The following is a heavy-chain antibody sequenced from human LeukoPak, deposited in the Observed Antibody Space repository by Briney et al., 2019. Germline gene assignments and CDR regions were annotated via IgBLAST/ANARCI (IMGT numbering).Heavy chain of an antibody. CDR3: AGQGRGEYSIGNDY. D-gene: IGHD4-11*01. CDR2: IYYSGST. CDR1: GGSISSYY. V-gene: IGHV4-59*01. J-gene: IGHJ4*02. Sequence: SETLSLTCTVSGGSISSYYWSWIRQPPGKGLEWIGYIYYSGSTNYNPSLKSRVTISVDTSKNQFSLKLSPVTAADTAVYYCAGQGRGEYSIGNDYWGQGTLVTVSS.